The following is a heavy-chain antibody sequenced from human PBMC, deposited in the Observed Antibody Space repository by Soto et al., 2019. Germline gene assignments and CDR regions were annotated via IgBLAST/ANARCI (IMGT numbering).Heavy chain of an antibody. J-gene: IGHJ4*02. D-gene: IGHD3-22*01. V-gene: IGHV5-10-1*01. Sequence: GESLKISCKGSGYRFTSYWISWVRQMPVKGLEWMGRIDPGDSYTKYSPSFQGHVTISADKSISTAYLQWSSLKASDTAMYYCARGIDSSGYYDDYWGQGALVTVS. CDR1: GYRFTSYW. CDR2: IDPGDSYT. CDR3: ARGIDSSGYYDDY.